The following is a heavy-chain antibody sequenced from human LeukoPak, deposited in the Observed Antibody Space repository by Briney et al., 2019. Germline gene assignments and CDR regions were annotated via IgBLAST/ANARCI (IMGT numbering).Heavy chain of an antibody. CDR3: ARSRYYYDSGRFYFDY. J-gene: IGHJ4*01. V-gene: IGHV4-4*07. CDR2: IYTSGST. CDR1: GGSISSYY. Sequence: PSETLSLTCTASGGSISSYYWSWIRQPAGKGLEWIGRIYTSGSTNYNPSLKSRVTMSVGTSKNQFSLKLSSVTASDTAVYYCARSRYYYDSGRFYFDYWGQGTLVTVSS. D-gene: IGHD3-10*01.